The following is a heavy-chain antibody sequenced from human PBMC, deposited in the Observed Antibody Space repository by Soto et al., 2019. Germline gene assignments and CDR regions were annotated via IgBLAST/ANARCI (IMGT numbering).Heavy chain of an antibody. CDR1: GYGFTTYG. CDR2: ISAHNGNT. Sequence: QVHLVQSGAEVKKPGASVKVSCKGSGYGFTTYGITWVRQAPGQGLEWMAWISAHNGNTNYAQKGQGRVTVTKDTSTSTAYMELRSLRYDDTAVYYCARGRYGDYGGQGARVTVSS. CDR3: ARGRYGDY. D-gene: IGHD1-1*01. J-gene: IGHJ4*02. V-gene: IGHV1-18*01.